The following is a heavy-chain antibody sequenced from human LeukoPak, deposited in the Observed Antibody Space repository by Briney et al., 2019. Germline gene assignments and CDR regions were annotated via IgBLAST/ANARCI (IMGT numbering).Heavy chain of an antibody. CDR2: IKTDGSEK. CDR1: GFIFSNYW. Sequence: PGGSLRLSCAASGFIFSNYWMSWVRQAPGKGLEWVARIKTDGSEKYYVDSVKGRFTISRDNARNSLYLQMNSLRAEDTAVYYCARVVRETDYWGQGTLVTVSS. J-gene: IGHJ4*02. V-gene: IGHV3-7*01. CDR3: ARVVRETDY. D-gene: IGHD3-10*01.